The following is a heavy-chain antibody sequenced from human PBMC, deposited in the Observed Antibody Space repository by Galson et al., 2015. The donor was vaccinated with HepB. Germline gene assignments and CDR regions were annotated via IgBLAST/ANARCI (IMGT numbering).Heavy chain of an antibody. D-gene: IGHD3-22*01. J-gene: IGHJ6*03. CDR3: ARDPYYYDSSGYYPFYYYYYMDV. Sequence: SLRLSCAASGFTFSSYAMHWVRQAPGKGLEWVAVISYDGSNKYYADSVKGRFTISRDNSKNTLYLQMNSLRAEDTAVYYCARDPYYYDSSGYYPFYYYYYMDVWGKGTTVTVSS. V-gene: IGHV3-30-3*01. CDR1: GFTFSSYA. CDR2: ISYDGSNK.